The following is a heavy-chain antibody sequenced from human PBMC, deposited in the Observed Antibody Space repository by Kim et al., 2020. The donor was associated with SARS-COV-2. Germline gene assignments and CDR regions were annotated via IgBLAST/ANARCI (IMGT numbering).Heavy chain of an antibody. V-gene: IGHV3-30*18. CDR3: AKDLGGRVRYRGYDFFEAADY. D-gene: IGHD5-12*01. CDR1: GFTFSSYG. J-gene: IGHJ4*02. CDR2: ISYDGSNK. Sequence: GGSLRLSCAASGFTFSSYGMHWVRQAPGKGLEWVAVISYDGSNKYYADSVKGRFTISRDNSKNTLYLQMNSLRAEDTAVYYCAKDLGGRVRYRGYDFFEAADYWAQGTLVTVSS.